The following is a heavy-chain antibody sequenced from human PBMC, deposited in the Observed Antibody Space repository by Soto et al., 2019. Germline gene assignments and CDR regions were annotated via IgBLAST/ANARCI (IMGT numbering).Heavy chain of an antibody. J-gene: IGHJ4*02. V-gene: IGHV4-39*01. CDR2: IYYSGST. CDR3: ASHAYDSSGYYLL. CDR1: GGSISSSSYY. D-gene: IGHD3-22*01. Sequence: SETLSLTCTVSGGSISSSSYYWGWIRQPPGKGLEWIGSIYYSGSTYYNPSLKSRVTISVDTSKNQFSLKLSSVTAPETAVCYCASHAYDSSGYYLLWGQGTLVTGS.